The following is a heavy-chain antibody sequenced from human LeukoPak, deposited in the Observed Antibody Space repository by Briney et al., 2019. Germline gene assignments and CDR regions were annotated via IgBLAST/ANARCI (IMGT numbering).Heavy chain of an antibody. CDR2: IHADSGNT. CDR1: GYTFTTCA. J-gene: IGHJ3*02. Sequence: ASVKVSCKTSGYTFTTCAVHWVRQALGQGLEWMGWIHADSGNTKYSQKLQGRVAIARDTSASTIYMELTSLRIEDTAVYFCTIGLAGDWDAFDIWGLGTMVTASS. V-gene: IGHV1-3*01. D-gene: IGHD6-19*01. CDR3: TIGLAGDWDAFDI.